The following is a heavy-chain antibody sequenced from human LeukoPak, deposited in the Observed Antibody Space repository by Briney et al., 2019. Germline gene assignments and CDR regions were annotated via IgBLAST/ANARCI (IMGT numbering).Heavy chain of an antibody. CDR1: GGSFSGYY. J-gene: IGHJ6*03. CDR2: INHSGGT. V-gene: IGHV4-34*01. D-gene: IGHD3-16*01. Sequence: SETLSLTCAVYGGSFSGYYWSWIRQPPGKGLEWIGEINHSGGTKYNPSLKSRVTISVGTSKNQFSLELSSVTAADTAMYYCARVKDPGGYYYYYYMDVWGKGTTVTVSS. CDR3: ARVKDPGGYYYYYYMDV.